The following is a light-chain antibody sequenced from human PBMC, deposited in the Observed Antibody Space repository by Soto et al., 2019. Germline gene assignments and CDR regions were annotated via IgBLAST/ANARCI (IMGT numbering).Light chain of an antibody. CDR3: SSYTSSTTVL. Sequence: QSALTQPASVSASPGQSIAISCTGTSSDVGGYDYVSWYQQHPGKAPKLMIYDVSERPSGVSDRFSGSKSGNTASLTISGLHAEDEGHYYCSSYTSSTTVLFGGGTKRTVL. CDR2: DVS. J-gene: IGLJ2*01. V-gene: IGLV2-14*03. CDR1: SSDVGGYDY.